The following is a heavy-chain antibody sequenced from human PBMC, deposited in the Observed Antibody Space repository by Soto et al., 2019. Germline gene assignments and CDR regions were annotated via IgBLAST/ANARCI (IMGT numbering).Heavy chain of an antibody. J-gene: IGHJ5*02. V-gene: IGHV4-31*03. CDR3: ASEEAYGSGSYYNNL. D-gene: IGHD3-10*01. CDR2: IYYSGST. CDR1: GGSISSGGYY. Sequence: SETLSLTCTVSGGSISSGGYYWSWIRQHPGKGLEWIGYIYYSGSTYYNPSLKSRVTISVDTSKNQFSLKLSSVTAADTAVYYCASEEAYGSGSYYNNLWGQGTLVTVSS.